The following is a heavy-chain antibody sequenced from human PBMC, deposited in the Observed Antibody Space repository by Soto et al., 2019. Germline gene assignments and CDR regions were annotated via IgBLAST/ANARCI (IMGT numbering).Heavy chain of an antibody. D-gene: IGHD3-10*01. J-gene: IGHJ6*02. CDR3: ARGRERPYYYGSGSPPSHRYGMDV. CDR2: INHSGST. CDR1: GGSFSGYY. Sequence: SETLSLTCSVYGGSFSGYYWSWIRQPPGKGLEWIGGINHSGSTNYNPSLKSRVTISVDTSKNQFSLKLSSVTAADTAVYYCARGRERPYYYGSGSPPSHRYGMDVWGEGTTVTVS. V-gene: IGHV4-34*01.